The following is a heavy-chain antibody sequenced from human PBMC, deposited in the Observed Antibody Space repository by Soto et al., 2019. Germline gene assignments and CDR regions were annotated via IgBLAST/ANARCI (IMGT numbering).Heavy chain of an antibody. CDR1: GFGLIDFA. CDR3: AKSFSSNWYDYFNS. D-gene: IGHD6-13*01. V-gene: IGHV3-23*01. J-gene: IGHJ4*02. Sequence: GGSLRLSCVASGFGLIDFAMSWVRQAPGKGLQWVSAISGSGSDTYYADSVKGRFTISRDTSKNTLYLQMNSLRAEDTALYYCAKSFSSNWYDYFNSWGQGSLVTVSS. CDR2: ISGSGSDT.